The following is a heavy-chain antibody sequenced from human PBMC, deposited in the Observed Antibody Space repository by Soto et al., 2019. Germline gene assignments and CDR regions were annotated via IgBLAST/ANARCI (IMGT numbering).Heavy chain of an antibody. J-gene: IGHJ5*02. CDR1: GFTFSSYG. Sequence: PGGSLRLSCAASGFTFSSYGMHWVRQAPGKGLEWVAVIWYDGSNKYYADSVKGRFTISRDNSKNTLYLQMNSLRAEDTAVYYCARDRGAWNRKSYNWFDPWGQGTLVTVSS. CDR2: IWYDGSNK. V-gene: IGHV3-33*01. D-gene: IGHD1-1*01. CDR3: ARDRGAWNRKSYNWFDP.